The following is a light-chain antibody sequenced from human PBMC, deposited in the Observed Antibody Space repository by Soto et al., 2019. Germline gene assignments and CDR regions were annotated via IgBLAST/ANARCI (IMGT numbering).Light chain of an antibody. CDR3: QQYGSWT. CDR2: GAS. J-gene: IGKJ1*01. CDR1: QSISSNY. Sequence: EIVLTQSPGTLSLSPGERATLSCRASQSISSNYLAWYQQKPGQAPRLLIYGASSRATGIPDRFSGSGSGTDFTLXIXRLEPEDSAIYYCQQYGSWTFGQGTKVEIK. V-gene: IGKV3-20*01.